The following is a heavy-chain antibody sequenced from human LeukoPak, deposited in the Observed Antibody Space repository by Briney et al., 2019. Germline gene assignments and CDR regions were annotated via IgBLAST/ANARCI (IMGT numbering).Heavy chain of an antibody. CDR2: IYYSGST. CDR3: ARGVGEYCSGGSCYPFDY. D-gene: IGHD2-15*01. J-gene: IGHJ4*02. CDR1: GGSISSGGNY. Sequence: SETLSLTCTVSGGSISSGGNYWSWIRQHPGKGLEWIGYIYYSGSTYYNPSLKSRVTISVDTSKNQFSLKLSSVTAADTAVYYCARGVGEYCSGGSCYPFDYWGQGTLVTVSS. V-gene: IGHV4-31*03.